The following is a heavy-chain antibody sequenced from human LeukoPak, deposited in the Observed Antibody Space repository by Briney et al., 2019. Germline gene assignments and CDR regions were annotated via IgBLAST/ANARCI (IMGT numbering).Heavy chain of an antibody. Sequence: SETLSLTCTVSGGSISSGGYYWSWIRQPPGKGLEWIGYIYHSGSTYYNPSLKSRVTISVDRSKNQFSLKLSSVTAADTAVYYCARVRYSSSWVDYWGQGTLVTVSS. CDR2: IYHSGST. CDR3: ARVRYSSSWVDY. J-gene: IGHJ4*02. D-gene: IGHD6-13*01. CDR1: GGSISSGGYY. V-gene: IGHV4-30-2*01.